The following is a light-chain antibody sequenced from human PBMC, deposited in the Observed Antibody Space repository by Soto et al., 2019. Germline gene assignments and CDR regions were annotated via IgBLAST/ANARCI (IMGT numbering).Light chain of an antibody. Sequence: EIVLTQSPATLSLSPGETATLSCRASQSVSSYLAWYQQKPGQAPRLLIYDASNRATGIPARFSGSGSGTDFTLTISSLEREDFAVYYCQQRSNWPLTFGGGNKVDIE. CDR1: QSVSSY. CDR2: DAS. J-gene: IGKJ4*01. CDR3: QQRSNWPLT. V-gene: IGKV3-11*01.